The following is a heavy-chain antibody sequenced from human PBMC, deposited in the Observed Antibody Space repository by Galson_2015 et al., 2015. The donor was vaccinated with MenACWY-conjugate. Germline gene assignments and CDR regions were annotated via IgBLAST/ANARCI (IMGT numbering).Heavy chain of an antibody. CDR1: GHSLTTYY. J-gene: IGHJ3*02. V-gene: IGHV1-46*01. CDR2: INPRDGLT. D-gene: IGHD3-10*01. Sequence: VKVSCKASGHSLTTYYMHCVRHAPGQGLEWMGLINPRDGLTRYAQKFQGRVTMTRDTSTSTVYMELSSLRSEDTAVYYCARGLPGRGSGSYAAFDIWGQGTLVTVSS. CDR3: ARGLPGRGSGSYAAFDI.